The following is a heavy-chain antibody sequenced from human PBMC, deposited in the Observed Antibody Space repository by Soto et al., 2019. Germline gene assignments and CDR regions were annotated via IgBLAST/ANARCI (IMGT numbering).Heavy chain of an antibody. CDR3: ARELVEVINSNADYYGLDV. D-gene: IGHD2-8*02. CDR1: GFTVSDHY. V-gene: IGHV3-53*01. J-gene: IGHJ6*02. Sequence: EVQLVESGGGLIQPGGSLRLSCEASGFTVSDHYMTWVRQAPGKGLEWVSLIYSDVYSAGTTYYADSVKGRFTIFRDNSKNTLYLQMDRLRAEDTAVYFWARELVEVINSNADYYGLDVWGQGTTVTVSS. CDR2: IYSDVYSAGTT.